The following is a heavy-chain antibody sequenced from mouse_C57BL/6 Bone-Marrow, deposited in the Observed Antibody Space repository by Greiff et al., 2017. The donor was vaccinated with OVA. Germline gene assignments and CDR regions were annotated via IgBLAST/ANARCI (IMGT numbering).Heavy chain of an antibody. Sequence: EVMLVESGGGLVQPGGSLSLSCAASGFTFTDYYMSWVRQPPGKALEWLGFISNKANGYTTEYSASVKGRFTISRDNSQSILYLQMNALRAEDSATYYCARVGRYFDVWGTGTTVTVSS. D-gene: IGHD3-3*01. J-gene: IGHJ1*03. V-gene: IGHV7-3*01. CDR2: ISNKANGYTT. CDR3: ARVGRYFDV. CDR1: GFTFTDYY.